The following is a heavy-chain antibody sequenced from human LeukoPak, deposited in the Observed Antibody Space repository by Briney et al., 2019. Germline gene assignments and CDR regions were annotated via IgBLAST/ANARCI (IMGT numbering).Heavy chain of an antibody. CDR2: INPNSGGT. Sequence: ASVKVSCKASGYTFTGYYMHWVRQAPGQGLEWRGWINPNSGGTNYAQKFQGRVTMTRDTSISTAYMELNRLRSDDTAVYYCARDIPMIRGIMSPFDYWGQGTLVTVSS. V-gene: IGHV1-2*02. J-gene: IGHJ4*02. D-gene: IGHD3-10*01. CDR1: GYTFTGYY. CDR3: ARDIPMIRGIMSPFDY.